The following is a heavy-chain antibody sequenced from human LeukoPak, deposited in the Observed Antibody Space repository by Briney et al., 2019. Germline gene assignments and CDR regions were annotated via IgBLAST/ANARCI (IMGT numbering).Heavy chain of an antibody. D-gene: IGHD6-13*01. CDR1: GFTFRNSA. J-gene: IGHJ4*02. CDR3: ATGYSSSWSLK. CDR2: ISLDGTNK. V-gene: IGHV3-30*04. Sequence: GGSLRLSCAASGFTFRNSAMHWVRQAPGKGLEWVAVISLDGTNKYYADSVKGRFTISRDDSKNTLYPQMNSLRAEDTAVYYCATGYSSSWSLKWGQGTLVTVSS.